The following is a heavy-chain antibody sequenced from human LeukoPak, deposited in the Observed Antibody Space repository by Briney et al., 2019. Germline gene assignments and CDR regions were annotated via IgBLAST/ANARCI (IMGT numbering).Heavy chain of an antibody. CDR2: MNPNSGNT. Sequence: ASVKVSCKASGGTFSNYAISWVRQATGQGLEWMGWMNPNSGNTGYAQKFQGRVTMTRNTSISTAYMELSSLRSEDTAVYYCGLRSIATTGKKGLDYWGQGTLVIVSS. CDR1: GGTFSNYA. V-gene: IGHV1-8*02. J-gene: IGHJ4*02. CDR3: GLRSIATTGKKGLDY. D-gene: IGHD6-13*01.